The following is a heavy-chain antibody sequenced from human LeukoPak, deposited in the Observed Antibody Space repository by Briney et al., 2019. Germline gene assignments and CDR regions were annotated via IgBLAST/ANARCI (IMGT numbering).Heavy chain of an antibody. CDR2: ITWNSGSR. J-gene: IGHJ3*02. Sequence: PGGSLRLSCAASGFTFDDYAMHWVRQAPGKGLEWVSGITWNSGSRGYADSVKGRFTISRDNAKNSLYLQMNSLRAEDMASYYCTKNLFVGGDYGRDGFDIWGQGTMVTVSS. CDR3: TKNLFVGGDYGRDGFDI. V-gene: IGHV3-9*03. CDR1: GFTFDDYA. D-gene: IGHD4-17*01.